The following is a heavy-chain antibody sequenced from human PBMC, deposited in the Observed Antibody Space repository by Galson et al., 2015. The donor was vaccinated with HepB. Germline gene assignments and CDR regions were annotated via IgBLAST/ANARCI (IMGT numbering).Heavy chain of an antibody. V-gene: IGHV6-1*01. CDR3: ARDHIQLWPYYYYGMDV. CDR1: GDSVSSNSAA. CDR2: TYYRSKWYN. D-gene: IGHD5-18*01. Sequence: CAISGDSVSSNSAAWNWIRQSPSRGLERLGRTYYRSKWYNDYAVSVKSRITINPDTSKNQFSLQLNSVTPEDTAVYYCARDHIQLWPYYYYGMDVWGQGTTVTVSS. J-gene: IGHJ6*02.